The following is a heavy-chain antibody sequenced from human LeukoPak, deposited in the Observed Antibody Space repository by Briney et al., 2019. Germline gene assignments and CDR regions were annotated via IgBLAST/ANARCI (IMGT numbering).Heavy chain of an antibody. D-gene: IGHD2-2*01. V-gene: IGHV1-69*13. CDR2: IIPIFGTA. CDR1: GGTFSSYA. J-gene: IGHJ4*02. Sequence: ASVKVSCKASGGTFSSYAISWVRQAPGQGLEWMGGIIPIFGTANYAQKFQGRVTITADESTSTAYMELSSLRSEDTAVYYCASSGLGGYCSSTSCYPRQYYFDYWGQGTLVTVSS. CDR3: ASSGLGGYCSSTSCYPRQYYFDY.